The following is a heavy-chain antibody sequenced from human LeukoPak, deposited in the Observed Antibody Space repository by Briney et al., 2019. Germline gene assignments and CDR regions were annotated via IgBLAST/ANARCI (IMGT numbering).Heavy chain of an antibody. CDR3: ARGFASYGQMDYFDN. J-gene: IGHJ4*02. V-gene: IGHV1-69*05. Sequence: SVKVSCKATGGTFSSHAIAWVRQAPGQGPEWMGGIIPISGTANYAQKFQGRVTVTTDESTSTAYLELSSLASDDTAVYYCARGFASYGQMDYFDNWGQGTLVTVSS. CDR1: GGTFSSHA. D-gene: IGHD5-18*01. CDR2: IIPISGTA.